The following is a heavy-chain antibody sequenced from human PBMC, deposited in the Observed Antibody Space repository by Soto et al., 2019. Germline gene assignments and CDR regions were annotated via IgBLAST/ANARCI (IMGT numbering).Heavy chain of an antibody. Sequence: PGGSLRLSCAASGFTFSSYGMHWVRQAPGKGWEWVAIISYDGKSKHYADSVKGRFTISRDNSKNTLYLQMNSLRVEDTAVYHCAKEGDGSSWWVFDFWGQGTLVTVSS. CDR3: AKEGDGSSWWVFDF. CDR1: GFTFSSYG. D-gene: IGHD6-13*01. CDR2: ISYDGKSK. V-gene: IGHV3-30*18. J-gene: IGHJ4*02.